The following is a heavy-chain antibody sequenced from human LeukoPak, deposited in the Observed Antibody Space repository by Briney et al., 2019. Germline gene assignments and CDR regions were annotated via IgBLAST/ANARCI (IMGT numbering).Heavy chain of an antibody. J-gene: IGHJ6*02. CDR1: GFTFSSYA. Sequence: GGSLRLSCAASGFTFSSYAMHWVRQAPGKGLEWVAVISYDGSNKYYADSVKGRFTISRDNSKNTQYLQMNSLRAEDTAVYYCARDPFLGSRWPNYYYGMDVWGQGTTVTVSS. CDR2: ISYDGSNK. V-gene: IGHV3-30*04. D-gene: IGHD6-13*01. CDR3: ARDPFLGSRWPNYYYGMDV.